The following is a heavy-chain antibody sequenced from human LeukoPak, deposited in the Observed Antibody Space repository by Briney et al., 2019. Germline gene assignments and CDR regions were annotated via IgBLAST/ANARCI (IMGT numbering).Heavy chain of an antibody. Sequence: SETLSLTCTVSGGSINSHYWSWIRQPPGKGLEWIGYVFNGGSTNYNPSLKSRVTMSVDTSRDQFSLRLTSVTAADSAIYYCATRPAGSTWYGVFDYWSQGTLVTVSS. CDR1: GGSINSHY. V-gene: IGHV4-59*11. CDR3: ATRPAGSTWYGVFDY. CDR2: VFNGGST. D-gene: IGHD6-13*01. J-gene: IGHJ4*02.